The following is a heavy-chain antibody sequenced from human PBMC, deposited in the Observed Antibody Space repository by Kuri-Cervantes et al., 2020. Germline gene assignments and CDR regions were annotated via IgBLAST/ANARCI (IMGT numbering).Heavy chain of an antibody. CDR3: ARDLLASSWYHYYYYYGMDD. CDR2: IKSKTDGGTT. J-gene: IGHJ6*02. V-gene: IGHV3-15*01. CDR1: GVTFSSYW. Sequence: GGSLRLSCAASGVTFSSYWMSWVRQAPGKGLEWVGRIKSKTDGGTTDYAAPVKGRFTISRDDSKNTLYLQMNSLRAEDTAVYYCARDLLASSWYHYYYYYGMDDWGQGTTVTVSS. D-gene: IGHD6-13*01.